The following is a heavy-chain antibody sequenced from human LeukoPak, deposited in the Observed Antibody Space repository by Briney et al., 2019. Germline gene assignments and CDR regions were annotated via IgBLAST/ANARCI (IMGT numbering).Heavy chain of an antibody. Sequence: GGSLRLSCAACGFTFSSYDMHWVRQATGKGLEWVSAIGTAGDTYYPGSVKGQFTISRENAKNSLYLQMNSLRAGDTAVYYCARDLFDFWSGLNWFDPWGQGTLVTVSS. CDR1: GFTFSSYD. J-gene: IGHJ5*02. V-gene: IGHV3-13*03. CDR2: IGTAGDT. D-gene: IGHD3-3*01. CDR3: ARDLFDFWSGLNWFDP.